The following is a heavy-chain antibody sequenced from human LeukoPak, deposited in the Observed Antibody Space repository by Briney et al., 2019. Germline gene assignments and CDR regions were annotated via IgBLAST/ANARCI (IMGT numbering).Heavy chain of an antibody. CDR1: LSPVARSA. V-gene: IGHV1-3*01. Sequence: ALLRACSTPALSPVARSAIHCVPRAAGPRLQGRGWINAGNGNRKYSQKFQDRATITRETSATTAYMELNSLTSEDTAVYYCARRSSSSWYRGLDAFDIWGQGTMVTVSS. J-gene: IGHJ3*02. CDR2: INAGNGNR. D-gene: IGHD6-13*01. CDR3: ARRSSSSWYRGLDAFDI.